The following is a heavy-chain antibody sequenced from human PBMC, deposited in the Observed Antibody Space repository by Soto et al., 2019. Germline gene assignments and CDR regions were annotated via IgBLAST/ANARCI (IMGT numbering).Heavy chain of an antibody. CDR2: INHSGST. J-gene: IGHJ6*02. CDR1: GGSFSGYY. V-gene: IGHV4-34*01. CDR3: ARVRLSMVRGALRYYYYGMDV. D-gene: IGHD3-10*01. Sequence: SETLSLTCAVYGGSFSGYYWSWIRQPPGKGLEWIGEINHSGSTNYNPSLKSRVTISVDTSKNQFSLKLSSVTAADTAVYYCARVRLSMVRGALRYYYYGMDVWGQGTTVTVS.